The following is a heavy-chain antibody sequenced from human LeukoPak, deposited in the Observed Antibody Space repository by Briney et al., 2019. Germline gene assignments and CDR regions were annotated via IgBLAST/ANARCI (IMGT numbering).Heavy chain of an antibody. J-gene: IGHJ4*02. Sequence: SETLSLTCTVSEGSISAYYWSWIRQPAGKGLEWIGRIYTSGSTNYNPSLKSRVTISVDKSKNQFSLKLTSVTAADTAVYYCARNGDYSADSWGQGTLLTVSS. CDR2: IYTSGST. V-gene: IGHV4-4*07. CDR1: EGSISAYY. D-gene: IGHD4-17*01. CDR3: ARNGDYSADS.